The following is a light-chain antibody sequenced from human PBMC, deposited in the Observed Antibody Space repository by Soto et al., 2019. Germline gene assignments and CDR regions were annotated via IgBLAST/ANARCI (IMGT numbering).Light chain of an antibody. CDR2: GAS. CDR3: QQYKKWPPLT. V-gene: IGKV3D-15*01. J-gene: IGKJ4*01. Sequence: EIVLTQSPVTLSLSPGERATLSCRASQSVSSYLAWYQQKPGQAPRLLIYGASNRATGIPARFSGSGSGTEFSLTISSLQSEDFALYYCQQYKKWPPLTFGGGTKVDIK. CDR1: QSVSSY.